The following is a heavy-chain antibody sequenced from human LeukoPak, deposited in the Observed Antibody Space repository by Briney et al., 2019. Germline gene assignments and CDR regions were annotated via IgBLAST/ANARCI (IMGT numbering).Heavy chain of an antibody. V-gene: IGHV3-23*01. CDR1: GFTFSSYG. J-gene: IGHJ4*02. CDR3: AKLGITMVRGVITY. CDR2: ISGSGGST. Sequence: PGGTLRLSCAASGFTFSSYGMSWVRQAPGKGLEWVSAISGSGGSTYYADSVKGRFTISRDNSKNTLYLQMNSLRAEDTAVYYCAKLGITMVRGVITYWGQGTLVTVSS. D-gene: IGHD3-10*01.